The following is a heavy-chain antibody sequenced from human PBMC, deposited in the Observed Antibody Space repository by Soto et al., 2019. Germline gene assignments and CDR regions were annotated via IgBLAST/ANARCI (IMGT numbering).Heavy chain of an antibody. CDR2: IYYSGST. V-gene: IGHV4-59*01. D-gene: IGHD3-16*01. Sequence: SETLSLTCTVSGGSISSYYWSWIRQPPGKGLEWIGYIYYSGSTNYNPSLKSRVTISVDTSKNQFSLKLSSVTAADTAVYYCARIRTSPTHHYYYYYMDVWGKGTTVTVSS. CDR3: ARIRTSPTHHYYYYYMDV. CDR1: GGSISSYY. J-gene: IGHJ6*03.